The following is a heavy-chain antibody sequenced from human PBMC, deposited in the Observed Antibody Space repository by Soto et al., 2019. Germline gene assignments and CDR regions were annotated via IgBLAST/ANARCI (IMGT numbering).Heavy chain of an antibody. J-gene: IGHJ5*02. CDR3: AREGGGYRYGANKTWFDP. CDR1: GGSFSGYY. V-gene: IGHV4-34*01. D-gene: IGHD3-16*02. Sequence: SETLSLTCAVYGGSFSGYYWSWIRQPPGKGLEWIGEINHSGSTNYNPSLKSRVTISVDTSKNQFSLKLSSVTAADTAVYYCAREGGGYRYGANKTWFDPGGKGTLVTVPS. CDR2: INHSGST.